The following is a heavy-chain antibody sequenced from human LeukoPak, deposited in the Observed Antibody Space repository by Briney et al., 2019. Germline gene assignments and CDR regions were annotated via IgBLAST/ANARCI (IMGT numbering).Heavy chain of an antibody. CDR1: GFTFSNFG. J-gene: IGHJ4*02. Sequence: HPGGSLRLSCAASGFTFSNFGMHWVRQAPGKGLEWVSAISGSGGSTYYADSVKGRFTISRDNSKNTLYLQMNSLRAEDTAVYYCAKAYSSGWYGRYFDYWGQGTLVTVSS. CDR3: AKAYSSGWYGRYFDY. CDR2: ISGSGGST. V-gene: IGHV3-23*01. D-gene: IGHD6-19*01.